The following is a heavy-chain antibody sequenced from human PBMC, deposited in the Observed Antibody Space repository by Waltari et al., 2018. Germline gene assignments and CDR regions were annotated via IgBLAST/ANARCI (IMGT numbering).Heavy chain of an antibody. Sequence: QVQLQESGPGLVKPSETLSLTCTVSGGSISSYYWSWIRQPPGKGLEWIGYIYYSGSTNYNPSLKSRVTRSVDTSKNQFSLKLSSVTAADTAVYYCARVESSLLGSYFDYWGQGTLVTVSS. V-gene: IGHV4-59*01. J-gene: IGHJ4*02. CDR3: ARVESSLLGSYFDY. CDR2: IYYSGST. D-gene: IGHD6-13*01. CDR1: GGSISSYY.